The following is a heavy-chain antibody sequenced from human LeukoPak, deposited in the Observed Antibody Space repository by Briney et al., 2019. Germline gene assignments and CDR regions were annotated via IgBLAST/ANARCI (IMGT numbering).Heavy chain of an antibody. CDR1: GGTFSSYA. Sequence: SVKVSCKASGGTFSSYAISWVRQAPGQGLEWMGRIIPIFGTANYAQKFQGRVTITTDESTSTANLELSSLRSEDTAVYFCARSDYDSSGYYNAFVIWGQGTMVTVSS. J-gene: IGHJ3*02. D-gene: IGHD3-22*01. V-gene: IGHV1-69*05. CDR3: ARSDYDSSGYYNAFVI. CDR2: IIPIFGTA.